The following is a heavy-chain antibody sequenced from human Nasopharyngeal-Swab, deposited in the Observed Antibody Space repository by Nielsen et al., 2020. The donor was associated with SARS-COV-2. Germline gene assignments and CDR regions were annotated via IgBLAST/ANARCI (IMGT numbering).Heavy chain of an antibody. CDR3: ARHYSCFMNYYYYGMDV. J-gene: IGHJ6*02. D-gene: IGHD3-16*01. CDR1: GGSISSRSYY. CDR2: IYYSGST. Sequence: SKPLSLTCTVSGGSISSRSYYWGWIRQPPGKGLEWIGSIYYSGSTYYNPSLKSRVTISVDTSKNQFSLKLSSVTAADTAVYYCARHYSCFMNYYYYGMDVWGQGTTVTVSS. V-gene: IGHV4-39*01.